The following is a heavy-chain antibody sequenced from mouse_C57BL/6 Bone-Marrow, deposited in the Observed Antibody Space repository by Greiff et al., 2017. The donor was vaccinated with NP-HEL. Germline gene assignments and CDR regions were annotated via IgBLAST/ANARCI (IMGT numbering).Heavy chain of an antibody. CDR1: GFTFSSYA. V-gene: IGHV5-9-1*02. D-gene: IGHD1-1*01. CDR3: TREHNYYGSSYWYFDV. J-gene: IGHJ1*03. Sequence: DVMLVESGEGLVKPGGSLKLSCAASGFTFSSYAMSWVRQTPEKRLEWVAYISSGGDYIYYADTVQGRFTISRDNARNTLYLQMSSLKSEDTAMYYCTREHNYYGSSYWYFDVWGTGTTVTVSS. CDR2: ISSGGDYI.